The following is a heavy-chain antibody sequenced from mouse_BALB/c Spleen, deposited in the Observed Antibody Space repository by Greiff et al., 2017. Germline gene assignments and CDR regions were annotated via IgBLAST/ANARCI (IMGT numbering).Heavy chain of an antibody. CDR3: VSIITLVAAPDD. CDR2: ISSGGGST. D-gene: IGHD1-1*02. CDR1: GFAFSSYD. V-gene: IGHV5-12-1*01. Sequence: EVQLVESGGGLVKPGGSLKLSCAASGFAFSSYDMSWVRQTPEKRLEWVAYISSGGGSTYYPDTVKGRFTISRDNAKNTLYLQMSSLKSEDTAMYCSVSIITLVAAPDDWGQGTTLTVSA. J-gene: IGHJ2*01.